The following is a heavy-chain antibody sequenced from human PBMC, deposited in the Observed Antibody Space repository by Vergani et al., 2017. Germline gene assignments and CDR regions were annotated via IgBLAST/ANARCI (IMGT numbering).Heavy chain of an antibody. CDR3: AIRRAAAGTDY. D-gene: IGHD6-13*01. Sequence: QVQLVQSGAEVKKPGASVKVSCKASGYTFTSYAKHWVRQAPGQRLEWMGWINAGNGNTKYSQKFQDRVTITRETSASTAYMELSSMRSEDTAVYYCAIRRAAAGTDYWGQGTLVTVSS. CDR1: GYTFTSYA. V-gene: IGHV1-3*01. J-gene: IGHJ4*02. CDR2: INAGNGNT.